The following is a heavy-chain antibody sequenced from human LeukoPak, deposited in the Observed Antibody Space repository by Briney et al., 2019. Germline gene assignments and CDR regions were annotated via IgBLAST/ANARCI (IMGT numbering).Heavy chain of an antibody. J-gene: IGHJ6*02. CDR2: IWYDGSNK. Sequence: GGSLRLSCATSGFTFSSYGMHWVRQAPGKGLEWVAVIWYDGSNKYYADSVKGRFTISRDNSKNTLYLQMNSLRAEDTAVYYCAREFVDRGFRYGYDYYYGMDVWGQGTTVTVSS. CDR3: AREFVDRGFRYGYDYYYGMDV. CDR1: GFTFSSYG. D-gene: IGHD5-18*01. V-gene: IGHV3-33*01.